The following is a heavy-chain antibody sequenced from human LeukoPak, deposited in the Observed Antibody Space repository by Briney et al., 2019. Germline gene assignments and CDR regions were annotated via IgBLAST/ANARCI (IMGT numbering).Heavy chain of an antibody. CDR2: IYYSGST. V-gene: IGHV4-59*01. D-gene: IGHD5-18*01. CDR3: ARLTAYYYMDV. CDR1: GGPISSYY. J-gene: IGHJ6*03. Sequence: SETLSLTCTVSGGPISSYYWSWLRQPPGKGLEWIGYIYYSGSTNYNPSLKSRVTISVDTSKNQFSLKLSSVTAADTAVYYCARLTAYYYMDVWGKGTTVTVSS.